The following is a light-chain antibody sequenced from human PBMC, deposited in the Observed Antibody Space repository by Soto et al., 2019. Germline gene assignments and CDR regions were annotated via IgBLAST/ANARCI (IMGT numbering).Light chain of an antibody. V-gene: IGLV1-40*01. CDR3: QSYDTSLTHWV. J-gene: IGLJ3*02. Sequence: QPVLTQPPSVSGAPGQRVTISCTGSSSNFGANYDVHWYQHLPGAAPKLLIYDNNNRPSGVPDRFSGSRSGASASLAITGLQAEDEADYYCQSYDTSLTHWVFGGGTQLTVL. CDR1: SSNFGANYD. CDR2: DNN.